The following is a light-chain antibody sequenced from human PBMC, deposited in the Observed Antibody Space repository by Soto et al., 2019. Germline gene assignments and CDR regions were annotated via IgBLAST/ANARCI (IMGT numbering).Light chain of an antibody. Sequence: QSVLTQPRSVSGSPGQSVTITCTGNSSDIGAYNYVSWYQHYPGKAPKLMINDVSNRTSGVPHRFSGSKSGNTASLTISGLQAEDEADYYCCSYAGSYPVVFGGGTKLTVL. V-gene: IGLV2-11*01. CDR3: CSYAGSYPVV. CDR1: SSDIGAYNY. CDR2: DVS. J-gene: IGLJ2*01.